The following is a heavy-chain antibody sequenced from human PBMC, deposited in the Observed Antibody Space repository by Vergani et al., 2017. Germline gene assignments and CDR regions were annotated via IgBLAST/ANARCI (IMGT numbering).Heavy chain of an antibody. Sequence: QVQLQESGPGLVKPPGTLSLTCAVSGDSISSNNCWTWVRQPPGKGLEWIGETHESETSNYNPSLNSRVTISVDKSTNQCSLKLNSVTAADTAVYYCARVGSTTTVVTPGGNYYYYGMDVWGQXP. D-gene: IGHD4-23*01. CDR3: ARVGSTTTVVTPGGNYYYYGMDV. CDR2: THESETS. J-gene: IGHJ6*02. CDR1: GDSISSNNC. V-gene: IGHV4-4*03.